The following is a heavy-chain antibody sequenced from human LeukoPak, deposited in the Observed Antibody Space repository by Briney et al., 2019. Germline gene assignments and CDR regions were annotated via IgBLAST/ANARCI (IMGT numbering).Heavy chain of an antibody. CDR3: ATSLRDAGVLNY. CDR1: GGSISSSSYY. CDR2: IYYSGST. J-gene: IGHJ4*02. Sequence: SETLSLTCTVSGGSISSSSYYWGWIRQPPGKGLEWIGSIYYSGSTYYNPSLKSRVTISVDTSKKQFYLKLSSVTAADTAMYYCATSLRDAGVLNYWGQGTLVTVSS. V-gene: IGHV4-39*07. D-gene: IGHD2/OR15-2a*01.